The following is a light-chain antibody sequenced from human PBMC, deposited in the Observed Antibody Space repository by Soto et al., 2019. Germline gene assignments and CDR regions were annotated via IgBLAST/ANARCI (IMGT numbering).Light chain of an antibody. V-gene: IGKV3-20*01. CDR2: GAS. Sequence: EIVVTQSPGTMSLSPGERATISCRASQSVSSYLAWYQQKPGQAPRLLIYGASSRATGIPDRFSASGSGTDFTLTISRLEPEDFAVYYCQQYGSSSRTFGQGTKVDIK. J-gene: IGKJ1*01. CDR1: QSVSSY. CDR3: QQYGSSSRT.